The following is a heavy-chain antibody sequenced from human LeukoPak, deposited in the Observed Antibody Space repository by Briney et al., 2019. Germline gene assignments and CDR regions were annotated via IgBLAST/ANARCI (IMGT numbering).Heavy chain of an antibody. J-gene: IGHJ5*02. V-gene: IGHV3-48*01. CDR1: GFTFSSCN. Sequence: GGSLRLSCAASGFTFSSCNMNWVRQAPGKGLEWVSHISGSSSTIYYADFVKGRFTISRDNAKNSLYLQMNSLRAEDTGVYYCARGGDTWGQGTLVTVSS. CDR2: ISGSSSTI. CDR3: ARGGDT.